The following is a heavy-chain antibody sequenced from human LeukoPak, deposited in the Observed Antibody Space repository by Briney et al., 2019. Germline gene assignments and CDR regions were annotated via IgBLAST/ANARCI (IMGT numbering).Heavy chain of an antibody. CDR2: ISYDGSNE. CDR1: GFTFGSYG. CDR3: AKDQGYTYGHSFDY. J-gene: IGHJ4*02. D-gene: IGHD5-18*01. Sequence: GGSLRLSCEASGFTFGSYGMHWVRQAPGKGLEWVALISYDGSNEYYGDSVKGRFTISRDNSKSTLYLQMNSLRAEDTAVYYCAKDQGYTYGHSFDYWGRGTLVTVSS. V-gene: IGHV3-30*18.